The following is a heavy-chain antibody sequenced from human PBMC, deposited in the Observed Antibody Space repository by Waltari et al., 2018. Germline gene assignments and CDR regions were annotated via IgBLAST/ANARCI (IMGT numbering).Heavy chain of an antibody. CDR3: ARDFRGYSYGNNWFDP. CDR2: ISSSGSAK. CDR1: GFTFSSYE. V-gene: IGHV3-48*03. J-gene: IGHJ5*02. D-gene: IGHD5-18*01. Sequence: EVQLVESGGGLVQPGGSLRLSCAASGFTFSSYEMNWVRQAPGKGLGWVSNISSSGSAKDYADSVKGRFTISRDNAKNSLYLQMNSLRAEDTAVYYCARDFRGYSYGNNWFDPWGQGTLVTVSS.